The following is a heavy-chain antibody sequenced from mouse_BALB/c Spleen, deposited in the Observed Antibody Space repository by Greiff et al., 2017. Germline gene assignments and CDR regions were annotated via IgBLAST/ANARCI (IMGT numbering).Heavy chain of an antibody. J-gene: IGHJ4*01. Sequence: QVQLQQSGAELVRPGTSVKVSCKASGYAFTNYLIEWVKQRPGQGLEWIGVINPGSGGTNYNEKFKGKATLTADKSSSTAYMQLSSLTSDDSAVYFCAREGGRYAMDYWGQGTSVTVSS. V-gene: IGHV1-54*01. CDR3: AREGGRYAMDY. CDR1: GYAFTNYL. CDR2: INPGSGGT. D-gene: IGHD3-3*01.